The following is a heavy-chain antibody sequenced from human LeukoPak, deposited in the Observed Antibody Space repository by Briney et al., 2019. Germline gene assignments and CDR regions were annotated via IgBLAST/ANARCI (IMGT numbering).Heavy chain of an antibody. V-gene: IGHV3-11*04. CDR3: ASGNYDILTGYYVVQPALEVDY. CDR1: GFTLGDHY. D-gene: IGHD3-9*01. CDR2: ISGSGSSI. J-gene: IGHJ4*02. Sequence: PGGSLRLSCAASGFTLGDHYMYWMRQAPGKGLEWVSYISGSGSSIYYGDSVKGRFIISRDNAKNSLYLQMNSLRAEDSAVYYCASGNYDILTGYYVVQPALEVDYWGQGTLVTVSS.